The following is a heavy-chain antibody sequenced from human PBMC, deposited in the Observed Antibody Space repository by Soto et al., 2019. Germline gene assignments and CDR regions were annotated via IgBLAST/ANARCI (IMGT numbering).Heavy chain of an antibody. D-gene: IGHD3-22*01. J-gene: IGHJ5*02. Sequence: ASVKVSCKASGYTFTSYAMHWVRQAPGQGLEWMGWINAGNGNTKYSQKFQGRVTITRDTSASTAYMELSSLRSEDTAVYCCARAVSGYSWFDPWGQGTLVTVSS. CDR3: ARAVSGYSWFDP. V-gene: IGHV1-3*01. CDR1: GYTFTSYA. CDR2: INAGNGNT.